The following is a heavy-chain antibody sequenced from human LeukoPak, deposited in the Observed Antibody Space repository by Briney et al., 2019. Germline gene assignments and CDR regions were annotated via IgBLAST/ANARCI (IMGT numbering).Heavy chain of an antibody. CDR3: ARDVDRLLMFGLDV. V-gene: IGHV3-7*01. D-gene: IGHD3-10*01. Sequence: SGGSLRLSCAASGFTFSSYWMSWVRQAPGKGLEWVANIKQDGSEKYYVDSVKGRFTISRDNAKNSLYLQMNSLGTEDTAVYFCARDVDRLLMFGLDVWGQGTTVTVSS. CDR1: GFTFSSYW. CDR2: IKQDGSEK. J-gene: IGHJ6*02.